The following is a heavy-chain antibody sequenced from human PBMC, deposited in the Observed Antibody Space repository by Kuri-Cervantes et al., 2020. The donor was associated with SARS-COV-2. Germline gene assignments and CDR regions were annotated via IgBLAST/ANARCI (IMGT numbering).Heavy chain of an antibody. CDR3: YCAPKEGFDS. Sequence: ASVKVSCKASGYTFSSYAISWVRQAPGQGLEWMGMVKTNSRNTLYAQFFQGRVTMTRDTSTSTVYMELSSLTSEDTAIYYCYCAPKEGFDSWGQGTLVTVSS. CDR2: VKTNSRNT. V-gene: IGHV1-8*02. D-gene: IGHD2-21*01. J-gene: IGHJ4*02. CDR1: GYTFSSYA.